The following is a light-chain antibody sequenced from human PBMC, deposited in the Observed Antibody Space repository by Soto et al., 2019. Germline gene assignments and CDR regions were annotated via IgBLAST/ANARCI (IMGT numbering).Light chain of an antibody. Sequence: QSAVTQPPSVSGAPGQRVTISCTGSSSNIGSGYDVHWDQQFPGRAPKLLISGNKNRPSGVPDRFSGSKSGTSASLDITGLQSEDEADYYCQSFDTRLNSVVFGGGTKLTVL. J-gene: IGLJ2*01. CDR1: SSNIGSGYD. CDR2: GNK. V-gene: IGLV1-40*01. CDR3: QSFDTRLNSVV.